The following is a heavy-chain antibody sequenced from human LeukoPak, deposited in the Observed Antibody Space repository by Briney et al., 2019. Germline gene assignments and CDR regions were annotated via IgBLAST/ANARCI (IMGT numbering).Heavy chain of an antibody. D-gene: IGHD3-22*01. CDR3: ARGPYKYDGSGAFDI. CDR2: IYYSGST. V-gene: IGHV4-39*07. Sequence: SETLSLTCTVSGDSISSSSYYWGWIRQPPGKGLEWIGSIYYSGSTYYNPSLKSRVTISVDTSKNQFSLKLTSVTAADTAVYYCARGPYKYDGSGAFDIWGQGTKVTVSS. CDR1: GDSISSSSYY. J-gene: IGHJ3*02.